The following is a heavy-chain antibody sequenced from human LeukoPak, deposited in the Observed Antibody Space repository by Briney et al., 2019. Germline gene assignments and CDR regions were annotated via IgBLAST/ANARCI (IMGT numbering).Heavy chain of an antibody. D-gene: IGHD5-12*01. Sequence: APVRVSCKASGYTFTGYYMHWVRQAPGQGLEWMGWINPNSGGTNYAQKFQGRVTMTRDTSISTAYMELSRLRSDDTAVYYCARVGSRPPYVDSSYWGQGTLVTVSS. V-gene: IGHV1-2*02. CDR1: GYTFTGYY. J-gene: IGHJ4*02. CDR2: INPNSGGT. CDR3: ARVGSRPPYVDSSY.